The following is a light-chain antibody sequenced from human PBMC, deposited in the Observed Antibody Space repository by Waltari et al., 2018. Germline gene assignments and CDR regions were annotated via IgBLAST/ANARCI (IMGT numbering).Light chain of an antibody. CDR3: QQLDTYPFT. CDR2: AAS. V-gene: IGKV1-9*01. Sequence: DLQLTQSPSFLSASIGNNIPITCRASRGISTFLAWYQQKPGKAPNLLIYAASTLESGVPSRFSGSGSGTDFTLTISSLQPEDLATYYCQQLDTYPFTFGPGTKVGVK. J-gene: IGKJ3*01. CDR1: RGISTF.